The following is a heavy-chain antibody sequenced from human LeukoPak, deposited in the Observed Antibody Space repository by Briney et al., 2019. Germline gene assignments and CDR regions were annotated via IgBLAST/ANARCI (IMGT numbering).Heavy chain of an antibody. CDR2: IKHDGSEK. Sequence: GGSLRLSCAASGFTFSTYWMSWVRQAPGKGLEWVANIKHDGSEKYYVDSVKGRFTISRDNAKNSLYLGMNSLRAEDTGVYYCARIRGIAAAGDYWGQGTLVTVSS. CDR1: GFTFSTYW. CDR3: ARIRGIAAAGDY. J-gene: IGHJ4*02. D-gene: IGHD6-13*01. V-gene: IGHV3-7*04.